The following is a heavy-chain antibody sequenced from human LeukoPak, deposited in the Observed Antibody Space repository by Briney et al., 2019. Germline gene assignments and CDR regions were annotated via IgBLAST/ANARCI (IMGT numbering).Heavy chain of an antibody. CDR3: ARAWRSRDWFDP. Sequence: GRSLRLSCAASGFTFSSYAMHWVRQAPGKGLEWVAVISYDGSNKYYADSVEGRFTISRDNSKNTLYLQMNSLRAEDTAVYYCARAWRSRDWFDPWGQGTLVTVSS. CDR2: ISYDGSNK. V-gene: IGHV3-30*04. J-gene: IGHJ5*02. CDR1: GFTFSSYA. D-gene: IGHD5-24*01.